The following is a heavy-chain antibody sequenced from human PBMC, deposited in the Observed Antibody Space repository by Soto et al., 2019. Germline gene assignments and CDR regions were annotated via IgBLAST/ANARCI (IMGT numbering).Heavy chain of an antibody. CDR2: IGSSGSTI. CDR3: ARDRGGYIDY. J-gene: IGHJ4*02. CDR1: GFTFSDYY. D-gene: IGHD3-10*01. V-gene: IGHV3-11*01. Sequence: AGGSLRLSCAVSGFTFSDYYMSWIRQAPGKGLEWVSYIGSSGSTIYYADSVKGRFTISRDNAKNSLYLQMNSLRAEDTDVYFCARDRGGYIDYWGQGTLVTVSS.